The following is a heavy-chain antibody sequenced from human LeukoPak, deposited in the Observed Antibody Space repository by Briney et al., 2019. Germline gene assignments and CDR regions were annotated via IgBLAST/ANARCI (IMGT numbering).Heavy chain of an antibody. V-gene: IGHV4-61*02. D-gene: IGHD2-15*01. CDR2: IYTSGST. J-gene: IGHJ4*02. CDR3: ARVRPVVAAQPYFDY. CDR1: GGSISSGSYY. Sequence: KPSQTLSLTCTVSGGSISSGSYYWSWIRQPAGKGLEWIGRIYTSGSTNYNPSLKSRVTISVDTSKNQFSLKLSSVTAADTAVYYCARVRPVVAAQPYFDYWGQGTLVTVSS.